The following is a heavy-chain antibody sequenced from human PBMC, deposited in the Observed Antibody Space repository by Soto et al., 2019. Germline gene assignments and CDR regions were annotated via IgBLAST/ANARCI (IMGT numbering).Heavy chain of an antibody. CDR3: ARRYCSDSYCSYFDY. CDR1: VGSCSGYF. V-gene: IGHV4-34*01. J-gene: IGHJ4*02. D-gene: IGHD2-15*01. CDR2: INHSGTT. Sequence: SETLSLTCAVYVGSCSGYFWSWIRQPPGKGLEWIGEINHSGTTSYSPSLDSRVTTSVDTSKNQFSLRLSSVTAADTAIYYCARRYCSDSYCSYFDYWGRGTLVTVSS.